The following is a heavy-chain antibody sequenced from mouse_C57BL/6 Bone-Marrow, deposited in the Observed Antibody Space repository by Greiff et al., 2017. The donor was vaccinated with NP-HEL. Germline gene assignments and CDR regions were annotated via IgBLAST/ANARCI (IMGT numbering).Heavy chain of an antibody. V-gene: IGHV8-8*01. CDR1: GFSLSTFGMG. Sequence: QVTLKESGPGILQPSQTLSLTCSFSGFSLSTFGMGVGRIRQPPGQGLEWLAHIWWDDDKYYNPALKSRLTISKDTSKNQVFLKIANVYTAVTATYSCARIAPDSSGLYYFDYWGQGTTLTVSS. J-gene: IGHJ2*01. CDR2: IWWDDDK. D-gene: IGHD3-2*02. CDR3: ARIAPDSSGLYYFDY.